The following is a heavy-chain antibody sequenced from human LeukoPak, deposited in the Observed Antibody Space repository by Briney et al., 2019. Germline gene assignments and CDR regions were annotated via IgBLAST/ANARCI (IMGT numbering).Heavy chain of an antibody. Sequence: SQTLSLTCTVSGGSISSGGYYWSWIRQPPGKGLEWIGYIYHSGSTYYNPSLKSRVIISLDKSKNQFSLKVSSVTAADTAVYYCARSYSSGWGACDYWGQGTLVTVSS. CDR1: GGSISSGGYY. D-gene: IGHD6-19*01. V-gene: IGHV4-30-2*01. J-gene: IGHJ4*02. CDR3: ARSYSSGWGACDY. CDR2: IYHSGST.